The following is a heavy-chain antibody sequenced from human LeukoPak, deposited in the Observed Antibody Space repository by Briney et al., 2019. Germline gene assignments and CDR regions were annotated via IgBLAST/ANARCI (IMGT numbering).Heavy chain of an antibody. D-gene: IGHD2-2*01. Sequence: GGSLRLSCAASGFTFSSYTMSWVRQAPGKGLEWVSAISGSGGSTYYADSVKGRFTISRDNSKNTLYLQMNSLRDEDTAVYYCARDCGSTSPRLGAFDIWGQGTMVTVSS. V-gene: IGHV3-23*01. CDR1: GFTFSSYT. J-gene: IGHJ3*02. CDR3: ARDCGSTSPRLGAFDI. CDR2: ISGSGGST.